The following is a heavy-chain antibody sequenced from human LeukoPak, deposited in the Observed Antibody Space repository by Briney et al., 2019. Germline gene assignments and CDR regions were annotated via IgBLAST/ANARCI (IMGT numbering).Heavy chain of an antibody. D-gene: IGHD2-2*01. CDR2: ISAYNGNT. J-gene: IGHJ6*03. V-gene: IGHV1-18*01. CDR3: ARGSTSRNNYYYYYMDV. Sequence: GASVKVSCKASGYTFTSYGISWVRQAPGQGLEWMGWISAYNGNTNYAQKLQGRVTMTTDTSTSTAYMELRSLRSDATAVYYCARGSTSRNNYYYYYMDVWGKGTTVTVSS. CDR1: GYTFTSYG.